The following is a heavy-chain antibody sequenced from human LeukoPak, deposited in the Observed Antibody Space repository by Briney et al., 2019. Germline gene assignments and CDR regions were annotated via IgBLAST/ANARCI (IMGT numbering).Heavy chain of an antibody. CDR1: GGSISSYS. Sequence: PSETLSLTCTVSGGSISSYSWSWMRQPAGKGLEWIGRTYPRESPNYNPSLKSRVIMSVDKSKNQFSLKLSSVTAADTAVYYCARGFSGGYFRLNYWGQGTLVTVSS. CDR3: ARGFSGGYFRLNY. CDR2: TYPRESP. J-gene: IGHJ4*02. D-gene: IGHD1-26*01. V-gene: IGHV4-4*07.